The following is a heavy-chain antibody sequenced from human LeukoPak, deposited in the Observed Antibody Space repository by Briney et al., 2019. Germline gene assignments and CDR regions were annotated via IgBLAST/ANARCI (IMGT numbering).Heavy chain of an antibody. Sequence: GGSLRLSCAASGFTFSSYAMLWVRQAPGKGLEWVAVISYDGSNKHHADSVKGRFTISRDNSKNTLYLQMNSLRAEDTAVYYCARVREYYDILTGYYTHYGMDVWGQGTTVTVSS. V-gene: IGHV3-30-3*01. CDR1: GFTFSSYA. CDR2: ISYDGSNK. CDR3: ARVREYYDILTGYYTHYGMDV. D-gene: IGHD3-9*01. J-gene: IGHJ6*02.